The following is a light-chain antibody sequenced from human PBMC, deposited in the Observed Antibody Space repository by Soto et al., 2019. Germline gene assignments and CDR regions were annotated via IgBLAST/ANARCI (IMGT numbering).Light chain of an antibody. CDR2: EVS. V-gene: IGKV2D-29*01. J-gene: IGKJ5*01. Sequence: DIVMTQTPLSLSVTPGQPASISCKSSQSLLLSNGRTYLYWYLQKPGQPPQLLIYEVSNRFSGVXDXXNGSGSGTDFTLKISRVEAEDVGVYYCLQSIHLPITFGQGTRLEIK. CDR3: LQSIHLPIT. CDR1: QSLLLSNGRTY.